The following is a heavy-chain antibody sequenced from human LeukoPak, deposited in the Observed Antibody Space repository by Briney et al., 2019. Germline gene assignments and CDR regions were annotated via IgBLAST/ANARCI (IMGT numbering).Heavy chain of an antibody. V-gene: IGHV1-18*01. D-gene: IGHD3-10*01. CDR1: GYIFINYG. CDR3: ARDSTYYYGSGSYYGGVY. J-gene: IGHJ4*02. CDR2: ISAYNGNT. Sequence: ASVKVSCKASGYIFINYGITWVRQAPGQWLEWMGWISAYNGNTNYAQKLQGRVTMTTDTSTSTAYMELRSLRSDDTAVYYCARDSTYYYGSGSYYGGVYWGQGTLVTVSS.